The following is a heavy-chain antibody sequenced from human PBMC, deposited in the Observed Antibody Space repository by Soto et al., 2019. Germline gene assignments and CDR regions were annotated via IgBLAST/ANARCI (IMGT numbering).Heavy chain of an antibody. CDR3: AHIGTNPAATPFAY. J-gene: IGHJ4*02. V-gene: IGHV2-5*02. D-gene: IGHD2-2*02. CDR2: IYWDDDK. Sequence: QITLKESGPTLVKPTQTLTLTCTFSGFSLSTSGVGVGWIRQPPGKALEWLALIYWDDDKRYSPSLKSRLTITKATSKNQVVLTMTNMDPVDTATYYCAHIGTNPAATPFAYWGQGTLVTVS. CDR1: GFSLSTSGVG.